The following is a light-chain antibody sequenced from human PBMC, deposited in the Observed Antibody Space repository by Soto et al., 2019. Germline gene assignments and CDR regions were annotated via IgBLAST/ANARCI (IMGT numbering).Light chain of an antibody. V-gene: IGLV2-14*01. CDR3: TSYTSKSTGV. CDR1: SSDVGGYNY. CDR2: EVS. J-gene: IGLJ1*01. Sequence: QSAMTQPASVSGSPGQSITISCTGTSSDVGGYNYVSWYQQHPGKAPKLIIYEVSNRPSGVSNRFSGSKSGNTASLTISGLHAEAETDYYCTSYTSKSTGVFGTGTKVTVL.